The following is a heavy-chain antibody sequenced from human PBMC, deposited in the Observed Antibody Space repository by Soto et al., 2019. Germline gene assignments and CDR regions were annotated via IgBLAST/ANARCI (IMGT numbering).Heavy chain of an antibody. CDR2: IRSRANSYAT. Sequence: PGGSLRLSCAASGFTFSGSAMHWVRQASGKGLEWVGRIRSRANSYATAYAASVKGRFTISRDDSKNTAYLQMNSLKTEDTAVYYCTRFSVVVTDAKAHDAFDIWGQGTMVTVSS. CDR1: GFTFSGSA. CDR3: TRFSVVVTDAKAHDAFDI. V-gene: IGHV3-73*01. J-gene: IGHJ3*02. D-gene: IGHD2-2*01.